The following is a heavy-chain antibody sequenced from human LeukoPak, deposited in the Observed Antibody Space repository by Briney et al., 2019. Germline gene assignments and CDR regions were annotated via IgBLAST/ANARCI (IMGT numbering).Heavy chain of an antibody. D-gene: IGHD2-2*02. V-gene: IGHV4-31*03. J-gene: IGHJ6*02. Sequence: PSQTLSLTCTVAGGSISSGGYYWNWVRQHPGKGLEWIGYIYYSGNTYYNPSLKSRVTISLDTSKNQFSLKLSSVTAADTAVYYCAGDRCSSSSCYSDYYYGMDLWGQGTTVTVSS. CDR3: AGDRCSSSSCYSDYYYGMDL. CDR1: GGSISSGGYY. CDR2: IYYSGNT.